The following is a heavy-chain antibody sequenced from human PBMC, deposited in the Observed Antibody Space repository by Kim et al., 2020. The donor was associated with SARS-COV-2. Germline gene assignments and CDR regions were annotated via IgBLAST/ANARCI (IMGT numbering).Heavy chain of an antibody. D-gene: IGHD6-13*01. J-gene: IGHJ6*02. CDR3: AKDTLEYSSSWYFNYYYGMDV. CDR2: IWYDGSNK. V-gene: IGHV3-33*06. Sequence: GGSLRLSCAASGFTFSSYGMHWVRQAPGKGLEWVAVIWYDGSNKYYADSVKGRFTISRDNSKNTLYLQMNSLRAEDTAVYYCAKDTLEYSSSWYFNYYYGMDVWGQGTTVTVSS. CDR1: GFTFSSYG.